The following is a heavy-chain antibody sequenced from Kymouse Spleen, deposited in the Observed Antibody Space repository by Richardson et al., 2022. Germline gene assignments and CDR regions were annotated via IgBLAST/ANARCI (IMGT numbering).Heavy chain of an antibody. Sequence: EVQLVESGGGLVQPGGSLRLSCAASGFTFSSYDMHWVRQATGKGLEWVSAIGTAGDTYYPGSVKGRFTISRENAKNSLYLQMNSLRAGDTAVYYCAREDITIF*LVRCF*YLGPRDNGHRLF. D-gene: IGHD3-9*01. CDR3: AREDITIF*LVRCF*Y. CDR2: IGTAGDT. J-gene: IGHJ3*02. CDR1: GFTFSSYD. V-gene: IGHV3-13*01.